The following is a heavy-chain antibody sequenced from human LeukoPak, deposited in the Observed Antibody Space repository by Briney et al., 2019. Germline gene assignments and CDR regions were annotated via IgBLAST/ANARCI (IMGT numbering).Heavy chain of an antibody. J-gene: IGHJ3*02. CDR2: IYYSGST. CDR3: ATSGQFGGLHAFDI. V-gene: IGHV4-39*07. D-gene: IGHD3-10*01. Sequence: PSETLSLTCTVSGGSISSSSYYWGWIRQPPGKGLEWIGSIYYSGSTYYNPSLKSRVTISVDTSKNQFSLKLSSVTAADTAVYYCATSGQFGGLHAFDIWGQGTMVTVSS. CDR1: GGSISSSSYY.